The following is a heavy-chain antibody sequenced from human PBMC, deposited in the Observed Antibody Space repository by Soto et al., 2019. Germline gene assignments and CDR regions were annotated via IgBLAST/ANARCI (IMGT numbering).Heavy chain of an antibody. J-gene: IGHJ2*01. D-gene: IGHD3-9*01. CDR1: GGSFSGYY. CDR2: INDRGSI. Sequence: QVQLQQWGAGPFRPLETLSLTCGVSGGSFSGYYWACIRQSPGNGLEWSGEINDRGSINYNPSLKIRVSISVGTSKNQYSLNLRSLTASDTAVYYCARESHVIFTVTPWVWYFDIWGRGTMVTVSS. V-gene: IGHV4-34*01. CDR3: ARESHVIFTVTPWVWYFDI.